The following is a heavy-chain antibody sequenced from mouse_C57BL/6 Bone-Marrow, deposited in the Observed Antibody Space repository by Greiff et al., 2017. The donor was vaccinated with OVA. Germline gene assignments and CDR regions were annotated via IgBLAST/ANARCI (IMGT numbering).Heavy chain of an antibody. V-gene: IGHV3-6*01. CDR2: ISYDGSN. D-gene: IGHD2-5*01. Sequence: EVQLQESGPGLVKPSQSLSLTCSVTGYSITSGYYWNWIRQFPGNKLEWMGYISYDGSNNYNPSLKNRISITRDTSKNQFFLKLNSVTTEDTATYYCARDYSSFAYWGQGTLVTVSA. J-gene: IGHJ3*01. CDR3: ARDYSSFAY. CDR1: GYSITSGYY.